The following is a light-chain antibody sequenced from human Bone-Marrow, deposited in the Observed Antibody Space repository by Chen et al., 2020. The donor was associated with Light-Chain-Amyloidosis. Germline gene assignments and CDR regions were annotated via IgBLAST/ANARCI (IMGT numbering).Light chain of an antibody. CDR3: QQYGSSPRT. V-gene: IGKV3-20*01. CDR1: QSVSGSY. J-gene: IGKJ1*01. Sequence: EIVLTQSPGTLTLSPGERATLACRASQSVSGSYLAWYQHKPGQAPRLLIYAGSGRATGIPDRFRGSGSGTDFTLTISRLEPEDFAVYYCQQYGSSPRTFGQGTKVEIK. CDR2: AGS.